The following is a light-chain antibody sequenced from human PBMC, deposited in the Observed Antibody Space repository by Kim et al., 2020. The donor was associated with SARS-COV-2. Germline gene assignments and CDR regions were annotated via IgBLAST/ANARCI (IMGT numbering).Light chain of an antibody. CDR2: GAS. CDR3: QQYGRSPYT. J-gene: IGKJ2*01. CDR1: QSVSSNS. V-gene: IGKV3-20*01. Sequence: SPGERATLSCRASQSVSSNSLGWYQQRRGQAPRLLIYGASSRATGIPDRFSGSGSGRDFSLTISRLEPEDFAVYYCQQYGRSPYTFGQGTRLEI.